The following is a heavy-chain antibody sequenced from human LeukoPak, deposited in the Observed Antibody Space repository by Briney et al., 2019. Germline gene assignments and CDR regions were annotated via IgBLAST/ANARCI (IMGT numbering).Heavy chain of an antibody. Sequence: KSSETLSPTCTVSGGSISSGGYYWTWIRQHRGKGLGWIGYIYYSGSTYYNPSLKSRVTMSVDTSKNQFSLKLSSVTAADTAVYYCARGAVRGVIDFDYWGQGTLVSVSS. CDR2: IYYSGST. CDR1: GGSISSGGYY. CDR3: ARGAVRGVIDFDY. J-gene: IGHJ4*02. V-gene: IGHV4-31*03. D-gene: IGHD3-10*01.